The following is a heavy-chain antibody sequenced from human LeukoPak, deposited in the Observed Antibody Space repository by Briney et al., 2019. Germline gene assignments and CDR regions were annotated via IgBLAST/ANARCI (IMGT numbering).Heavy chain of an antibody. CDR3: AKDYGAYFYGMDV. CDR1: GFTFSSYG. CDR2: ISYDGSNK. Sequence: GGSLRLSCAASGFTFSSYGMHWVRQAPGKGLEWVAVISYDGSNKYYADSVKGRFTISRDNSKNTLYLQMNCLRAEDTAVYYCAKDYGAYFYGMDVWGQGTTVTVSS. D-gene: IGHD3-10*01. V-gene: IGHV3-30*18. J-gene: IGHJ6*02.